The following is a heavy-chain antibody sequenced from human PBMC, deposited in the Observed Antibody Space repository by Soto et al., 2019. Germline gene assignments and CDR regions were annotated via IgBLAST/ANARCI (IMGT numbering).Heavy chain of an antibody. CDR2: ISSGGSVI. J-gene: IGHJ3*02. Sequence: QVQLVESGGGLVKPGGSLRLSCAASGFTFSDYYMSWIRQAPGKGLEWVSYISSGGSVIYYADSVKGRFTISRDNAKNSLDLEIASLRAEDTAVYYCARVGSLYSSGWSDAFDIWGQGTMVTVSS. D-gene: IGHD6-19*01. CDR1: GFTFSDYY. V-gene: IGHV3-11*01. CDR3: ARVGSLYSSGWSDAFDI.